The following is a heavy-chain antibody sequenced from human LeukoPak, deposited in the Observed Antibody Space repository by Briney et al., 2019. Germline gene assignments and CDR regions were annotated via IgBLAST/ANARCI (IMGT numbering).Heavy chain of an antibody. CDR3: GSAVQESSSSDCRHAFDI. V-gene: IGHV3-48*02. CDR2: ISSSSNTI. J-gene: IGHJ3*02. D-gene: IGHD6-13*01. Sequence: PGGSLRLSCAASGFTFSNYSMNWLRQAPGKGLEWVSYISSSSNTIYYADSVKGRFTISRDNAKNSLFLQMNSLRDDDTAVYFCGSAVQESSSSDCRHAFDIWGEGTMVTVSS. CDR1: GFTFSNYS.